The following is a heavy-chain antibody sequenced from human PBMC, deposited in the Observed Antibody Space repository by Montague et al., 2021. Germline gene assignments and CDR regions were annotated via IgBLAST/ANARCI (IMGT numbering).Heavy chain of an antibody. V-gene: IGHV4-39*01. Sequence: SETLSLTCIVSGGSISSSNYHWGWIRQPPGKGLEWIGSITYTGNTYYNPSLKSRVTMSVDTSRNQFSLKLTSVTAADTAVYYCARLDIVLIYWGFDYWGQGILVTASS. J-gene: IGHJ4*02. CDR2: ITYTGNT. CDR3: ARLDIVLIYWGFDY. D-gene: IGHD2-8*01. CDR1: GGSISSSNYH.